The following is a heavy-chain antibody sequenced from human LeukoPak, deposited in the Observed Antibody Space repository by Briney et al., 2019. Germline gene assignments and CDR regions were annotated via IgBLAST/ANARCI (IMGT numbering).Heavy chain of an antibody. J-gene: IGHJ5*02. V-gene: IGHV3-23*01. D-gene: IGHD6-6*01. CDR1: GFTFSSYA. Sequence: GGSLRLSCAASGFTFSSYAMSWVRQAPGKGLEWISAISGSGGSTYYADSVKGRFTISRDNSKNTLYLQMNSLRAEDTAVYYCARSSIAAGWFDPWGQGTLVTVSS. CDR3: ARSSIAAGWFDP. CDR2: ISGSGGST.